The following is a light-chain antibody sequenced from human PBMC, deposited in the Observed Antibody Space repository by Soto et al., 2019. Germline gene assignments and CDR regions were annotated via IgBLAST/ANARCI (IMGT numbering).Light chain of an antibody. CDR2: EVR. CDR3: SSYPTSTPQV. CDR1: SSDVGSYNY. J-gene: IGLJ2*01. V-gene: IGLV2-14*01. Sequence: QSALTQPASVSGSPGQSITISCTGTSSDVGSYNYVSWYQQHPGKAPKLMIYEVRNRPSGVSDRFSGSKSGKTASLTIFGLQAEDEDDYYCSSYPTSTPQVFGGGTKLTVL.